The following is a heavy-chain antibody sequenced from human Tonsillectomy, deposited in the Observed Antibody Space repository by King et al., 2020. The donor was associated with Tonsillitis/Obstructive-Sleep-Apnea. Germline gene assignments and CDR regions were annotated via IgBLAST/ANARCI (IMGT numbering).Heavy chain of an antibody. CDR1: GGSINNNNHY. Sequence: LQLQESGPGLVKPSETLSLTCTVSGGSINNNNHYWGWIRQPPGKGLEWIGSMYYSGITYYNPSLKSRVTISVDTSNNQFSLKLISVTAADTAVYYCARHGIIGTKTLDSWGQGTLVTVSS. J-gene: IGHJ4*02. V-gene: IGHV4-39*01. CDR3: ARHGIIGTKTLDS. CDR2: MYYSGIT. D-gene: IGHD1-20*01.